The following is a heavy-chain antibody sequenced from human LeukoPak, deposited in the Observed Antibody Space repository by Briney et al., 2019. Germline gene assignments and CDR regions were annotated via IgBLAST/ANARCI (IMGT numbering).Heavy chain of an antibody. CDR3: ARRLTQYDCFDP. J-gene: IGHJ5*02. D-gene: IGHD2-2*01. CDR2: TYYRSTWYN. Sequence: SQTLSLTCAISGDSISRNTITWNWIRQSPSRGLEWLGRTYYRSTWYNDYVVSVRGRITVNPDTSKNQFSLHLNSVTPEDTAVYYCARRLTQYDCFDPWGQGILVTVSS. CDR1: GDSISRNTIT. V-gene: IGHV6-1*01.